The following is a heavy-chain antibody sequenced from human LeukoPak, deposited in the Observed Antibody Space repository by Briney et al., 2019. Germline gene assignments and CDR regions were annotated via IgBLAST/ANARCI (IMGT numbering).Heavy chain of an antibody. Sequence: ASVRVSCKATGDTSTNYAIVWVRQAPGQGLEWMGWIGAFNGYTNYAQKLQGRVTLTTDTSTSTVYMHLRSLRPDDTAVYYCAREMGARAWFDPWGQGTLVTASS. J-gene: IGHJ5*02. CDR3: AREMGARAWFDP. D-gene: IGHD3-16*01. CDR2: IGAFNGYT. CDR1: GDTSTNYA. V-gene: IGHV1-18*01.